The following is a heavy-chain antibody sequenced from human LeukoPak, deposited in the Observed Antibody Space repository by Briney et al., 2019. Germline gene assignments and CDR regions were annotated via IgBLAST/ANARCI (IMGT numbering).Heavy chain of an antibody. Sequence: SQTLSLTCTVSGGSISSGSYYWSWIRQPAGKGLEWIGRIYTSGGTNYNPSLESRVTMSLDTSKNQFSLRLSSVTAADTAVYYCARGGGDYGDLANDYWGQGTLVTVS. CDR1: GGSISSGSYY. D-gene: IGHD4-17*01. V-gene: IGHV4-61*02. CDR2: IYTSGGT. J-gene: IGHJ4*02. CDR3: ARGGGDYGDLANDY.